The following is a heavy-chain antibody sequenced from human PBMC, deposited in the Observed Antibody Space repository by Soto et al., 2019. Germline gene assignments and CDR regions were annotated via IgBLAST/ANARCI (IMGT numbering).Heavy chain of an antibody. CDR3: ARDRGELITMIVFTFDY. CDR1: GFTFSSYA. Sequence: GGSLRLSCAASGFTFSSYAMHWVRQAPGKGLEWVAVISYDGSNKYYADSVKGRFTISRDNSKNTLYLQMNSLRAEDTAVYYCARDRGELITMIVFTFDYWGQGTLVTVSS. J-gene: IGHJ4*02. V-gene: IGHV3-30-3*01. CDR2: ISYDGSNK. D-gene: IGHD3-22*01.